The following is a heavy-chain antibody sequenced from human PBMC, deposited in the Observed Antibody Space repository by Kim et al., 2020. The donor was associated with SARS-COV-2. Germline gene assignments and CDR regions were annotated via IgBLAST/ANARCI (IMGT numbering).Heavy chain of an antibody. CDR3: AREGSGSYCFDY. V-gene: IGHV3-33*01. J-gene: IGHJ4*02. D-gene: IGHD3-10*01. Sequence: YADPVKGPFTISRDNSKNTLYLQMNSLRAEDTAVYYCAREGSGSYCFDYWGQGTLVTVSS.